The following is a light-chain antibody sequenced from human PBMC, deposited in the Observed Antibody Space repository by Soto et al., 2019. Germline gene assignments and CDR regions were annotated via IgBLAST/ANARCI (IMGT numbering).Light chain of an antibody. J-gene: IGKJ4*01. V-gene: IGKV1-5*01. CDR3: QQSYSPPQT. CDR1: QSINSW. CDR2: DAS. Sequence: DIQMTQSPSTLSASVGDIVTITFRASQSINSWLAWYQQKPGKAPQILIYDASTLKSGVPSRFSASGSGTDFTLAISSLQPEDFATYYCQQSYSPPQTFGGGTKVDIK.